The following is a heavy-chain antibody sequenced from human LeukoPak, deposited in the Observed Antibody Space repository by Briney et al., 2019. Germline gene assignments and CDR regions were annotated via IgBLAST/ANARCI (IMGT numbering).Heavy chain of an antibody. D-gene: IGHD1-14*01. CDR2: IAYDGSRA. V-gene: IGHV3-33*01. CDR3: TRYNNDHFDY. J-gene: IGHJ4*02. Sequence: GGSLRLSCAGSGFAFGGYGMHWFRQTPGKGLEWVAVIAYDGSRAFYADSVKGRFTISRDNSKNTMSVQMDDLRAEDTAVYYCTRYNNDHFDYWGQGTLVNVSS. CDR1: GFAFGGYG.